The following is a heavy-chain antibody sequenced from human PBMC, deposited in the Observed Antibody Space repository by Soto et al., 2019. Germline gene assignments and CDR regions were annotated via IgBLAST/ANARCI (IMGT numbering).Heavy chain of an antibody. D-gene: IGHD5-12*01. CDR3: ARGERWLQFSSYYYYGMDV. J-gene: IGHJ6*02. V-gene: IGHV1-69*01. CDR1: GGTFSSYA. Sequence: QVQLVQSGAEVKKPGSSVKVSCKASGGTFSSYAISWVRQAPGQGLEWMGGIIPIFGTANYAQKFQGRVTITADESTSTPYMELSSLRSEDTAVYYCARGERWLQFSSYYYYGMDVWGQGTTVTVSS. CDR2: IIPIFGTA.